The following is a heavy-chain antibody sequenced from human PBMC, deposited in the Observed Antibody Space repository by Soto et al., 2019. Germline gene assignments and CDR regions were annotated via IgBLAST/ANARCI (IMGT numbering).Heavy chain of an antibody. J-gene: IGHJ4*01. CDR2: ITDTGGDA. Sequence: SGGSLRLSCVASGLTFGSRAMSWVRQAPGEGLQWVSTITDTGGDAKYADSVRGRFVISRDNSKKTLYLQMTSLTAEDSAMYFCARGSTDSYPGSLIFDFWGRGTL. CDR3: ARGSTDSYPGSLIFDF. V-gene: IGHV3-23*01. CDR1: GLTFGSRA. D-gene: IGHD3-10*01.